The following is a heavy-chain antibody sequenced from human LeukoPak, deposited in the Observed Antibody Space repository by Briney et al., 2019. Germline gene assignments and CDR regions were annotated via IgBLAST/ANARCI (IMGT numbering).Heavy chain of an antibody. CDR3: ARRAHPNWYFHL. J-gene: IGHJ2*01. CDR1: GGSISSPIYY. V-gene: IGHV4-61*05. Sequence: SETLSLTCTVSGGSISSPIYYWAWIRQPPGKGLELIGYVYNTGSTDYNPSLKSRVTISVDTSKNQFSLKLSSVTAADTAVYHCARRAHPNWYFHLWGRLTLVTVSS. CDR2: VYNTGST.